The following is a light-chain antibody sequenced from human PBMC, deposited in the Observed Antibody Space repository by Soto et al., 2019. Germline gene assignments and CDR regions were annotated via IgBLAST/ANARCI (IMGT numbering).Light chain of an antibody. J-gene: IGLJ2*01. CDR2: EVA. V-gene: IGLV2-14*03. CDR1: NSDVGAYPY. Sequence: QSALTQPASVSGSPGQSITISCTGTNSDVGAYPYVSWYQQHPGNAPKLLIYEVADRPSGVSDRFSGSKSGNTASLTISALQADDAAVYYCSSYATSGTNVIFGGGTKLTVL. CDR3: SSYATSGTNVI.